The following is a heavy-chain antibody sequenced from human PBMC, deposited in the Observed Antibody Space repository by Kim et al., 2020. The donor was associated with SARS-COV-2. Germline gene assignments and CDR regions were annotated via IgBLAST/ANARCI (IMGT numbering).Heavy chain of an antibody. D-gene: IGHD4-17*01. Sequence: PARKSRVTISVDTSKNQFSLTLSAVTAAGTAVYYCARGSVYGDYEYYFDYWGQGTLVTVSS. V-gene: IGHV4-39*07. CDR3: ARGSVYGDYEYYFDY. J-gene: IGHJ4*02.